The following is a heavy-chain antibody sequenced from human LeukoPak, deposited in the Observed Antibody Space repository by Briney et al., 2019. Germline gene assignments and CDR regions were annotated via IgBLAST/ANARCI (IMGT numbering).Heavy chain of an antibody. CDR3: ARRRPYRGVGDFAD. CDR1: GVTVSGNY. D-gene: IGHD3-10*01. V-gene: IGHV3-66*04. Sequence: VGSLRLSCAVFGVTVSGNYMSWVRQAPRKGLEWVGAIYTDGNTHYAGSVKGRVTISRDRFKNPLYLQLSNLTAEDTAVYYCARRRPYRGVGDFADWGQGTLVSASS. J-gene: IGHJ4*02. CDR2: IYTDGNT.